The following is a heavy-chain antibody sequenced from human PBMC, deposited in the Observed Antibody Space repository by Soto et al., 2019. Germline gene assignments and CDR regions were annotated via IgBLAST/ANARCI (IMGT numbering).Heavy chain of an antibody. CDR1: GFTVSSSY. J-gene: IGHJ5*02. D-gene: IGHD2-15*01. Sequence: EVQVVESGGGLIQPGGSLRLSCAASGFTVSSSYMSWVRQAPGKGLEWVSFIYSGGSTYYADSVKGRFTISRENSKNTLYLQMNSLRAEDTAVYYCARDCSVRSCYPALGAWGQGTLVTVSS. CDR3: ARDCSVRSCYPALGA. CDR2: IYSGGST. V-gene: IGHV3-53*01.